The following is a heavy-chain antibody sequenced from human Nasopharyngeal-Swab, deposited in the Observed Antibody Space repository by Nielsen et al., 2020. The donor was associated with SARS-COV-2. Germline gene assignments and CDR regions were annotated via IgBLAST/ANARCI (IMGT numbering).Heavy chain of an antibody. CDR2: ISHSGNT. V-gene: IGHV4-34*01. CDR3: ARRVGSTLDY. J-gene: IGHJ4*02. CDR1: GGSFSAYY. D-gene: IGHD2-2*01. Sequence: GSLRLSCAVYGGSFSAYYWSWIRQPPGKGLEWIGEISHSGNTNYNPSLKSRVTILVDTSKNQFSLKLSSVTAADTAVYYCARRVGSTLDYWGQGTLVTVSS.